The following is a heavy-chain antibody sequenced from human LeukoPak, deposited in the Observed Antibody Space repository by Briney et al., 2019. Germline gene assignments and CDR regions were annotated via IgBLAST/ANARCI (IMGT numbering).Heavy chain of an antibody. CDR1: GGTFSSYA. CDR2: IIPIFGTA. CDR3: ARDISREHKITVTTDY. J-gene: IGHJ4*02. D-gene: IGHD4-17*01. Sequence: GASVKVSCKTSGGTFSSYAISWVRQAPGQGLEWMGGIIPIFGTANYAQKFQGRVTITADESTSTAYMELSSLRAEDTAVYYCARDISREHKITVTTDYWGQGTLVTVSS. V-gene: IGHV1-69*13.